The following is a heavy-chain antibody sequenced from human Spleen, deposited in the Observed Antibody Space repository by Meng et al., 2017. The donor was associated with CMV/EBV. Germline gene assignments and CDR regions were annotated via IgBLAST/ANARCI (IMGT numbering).Heavy chain of an antibody. Sequence: GCLVQPGGSMRLSCATSGFTVNSNYMSWVRQAPGKGLEWVSVIYSGGSTYYADSVKGRFTISRDNSKNTLYLQMNSLRAEDTAVYYCAKSKLPYYFDYWGQGTLVTVSS. V-gene: IGHV3-66*01. CDR2: IYSGGST. CDR3: AKSKLPYYFDY. CDR1: GFTVNSNY. J-gene: IGHJ4*02.